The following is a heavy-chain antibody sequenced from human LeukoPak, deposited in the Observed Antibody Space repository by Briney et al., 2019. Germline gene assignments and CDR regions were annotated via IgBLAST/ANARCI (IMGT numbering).Heavy chain of an antibody. CDR2: IYYSGST. CDR3: ARQSCSGGSCYPRPYWYFDL. CDR1: GGSISSYY. D-gene: IGHD2-15*01. Sequence: KTSETLSLTCTVSGGSISSYYWSWIRQPPGKGLEWIGYIYYSGSTNYNPSLKSRVTISADTSKNQFSLKLSSVTAADTAVYYCARQSCSGGSCYPRPYWYFDLWGRGTLVTVSS. J-gene: IGHJ2*01. V-gene: IGHV4-59*08.